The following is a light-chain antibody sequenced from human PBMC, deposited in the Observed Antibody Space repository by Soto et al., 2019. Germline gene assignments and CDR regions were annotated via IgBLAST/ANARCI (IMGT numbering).Light chain of an antibody. Sequence: DIQLTQSPSSLSASVGDNVTITCRTSQSISTYLNWYQQRPGKAPKVLIYAASTLQSGVPSRFSGSGSGTEFTLTISSLQPEDFATYHCQQSYTTPWTFGQGTKVEIK. V-gene: IGKV1-39*01. CDR1: QSISTY. CDR2: AAS. CDR3: QQSYTTPWT. J-gene: IGKJ1*01.